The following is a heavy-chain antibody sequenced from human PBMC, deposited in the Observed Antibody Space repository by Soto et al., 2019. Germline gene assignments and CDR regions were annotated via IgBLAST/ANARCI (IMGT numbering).Heavy chain of an antibody. J-gene: IGHJ5*02. CDR1: GFTFSSFA. V-gene: IGHV3-23*01. CDR3: VKYTVTEDLGES. Sequence: EVQLLESGGDVVRPGGSLRLSCAASGFTFSSFAMGWVRQAPGKGLEWVAGVSRAGTYTCDADPVRGRFSISRDYSRDTVDLYMNALRGDDTAVYFCVKYTVTEDLGESWGQGTLVSVSS. D-gene: IGHD3-16*01. CDR2: VSRAGTYT.